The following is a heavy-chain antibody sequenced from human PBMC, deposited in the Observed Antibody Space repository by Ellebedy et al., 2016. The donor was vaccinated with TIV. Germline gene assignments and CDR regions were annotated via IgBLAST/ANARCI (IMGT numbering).Heavy chain of an antibody. CDR1: GFTFSSYS. J-gene: IGHJ2*01. Sequence: GESLKISXAASGFTFSSYSMNWVRQAPGKGLEWVSSISSSSSYIYYADSVKGRFTISRDNAKNSLYLQMNSLRAEDTAVYYCARIYGDYEARWYFDLWGRGTLVTVSS. CDR2: ISSSSSYI. CDR3: ARIYGDYEARWYFDL. V-gene: IGHV3-21*04. D-gene: IGHD4-17*01.